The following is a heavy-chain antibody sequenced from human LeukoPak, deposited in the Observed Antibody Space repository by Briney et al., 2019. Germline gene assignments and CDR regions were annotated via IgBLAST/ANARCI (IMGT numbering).Heavy chain of an antibody. V-gene: IGHV4-59*01. Sequence: SETLSLTCTVSGGSISSYYWSWIRQPPGKGLEWIGYIYYSGSTNYSPSLKSRVTISVDTSKNQFSLKLSSVTAADTAVYYCARGIAYYDFWSGYYPKRFDYWGQGTLVTVSS. CDR3: ARGIAYYDFWSGYYPKRFDY. J-gene: IGHJ4*02. CDR1: GGSISSYY. CDR2: IYYSGST. D-gene: IGHD3-3*01.